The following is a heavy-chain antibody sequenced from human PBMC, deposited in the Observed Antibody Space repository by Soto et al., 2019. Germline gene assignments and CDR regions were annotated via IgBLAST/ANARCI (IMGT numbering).Heavy chain of an antibody. D-gene: IGHD1-26*01. Sequence: GESLKISCKGSGYSFTSYWIGWVRQMPGKGLEWMGIIYPDDSDTRYSPSFQGQVTISADKSISTAYLQWSSLKASDTAMYYCARRGATVARYGAFDIWGQGTMVTVSS. J-gene: IGHJ3*02. CDR1: GYSFTSYW. CDR2: IYPDDSDT. CDR3: ARRGATVARYGAFDI. V-gene: IGHV5-51*01.